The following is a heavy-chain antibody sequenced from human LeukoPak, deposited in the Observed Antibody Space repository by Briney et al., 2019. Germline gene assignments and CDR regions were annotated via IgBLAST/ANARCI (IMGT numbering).Heavy chain of an antibody. CDR3: ASHYYDSSGYYQEYFQH. D-gene: IGHD3-22*01. CDR2: IHYSGST. CDR1: GGSVSSGSYY. Sequence: SETLSLTCTVSGGSVSSGSYYWSWIRQPPGKGLELIGYIHYSGSTYYNPSLKSRVTISVDTSKNQFSLKLSSVTAADTAVYYCASHYYDSSGYYQEYFQHWGQGTLVTVSS. V-gene: IGHV4-61*01. J-gene: IGHJ1*01.